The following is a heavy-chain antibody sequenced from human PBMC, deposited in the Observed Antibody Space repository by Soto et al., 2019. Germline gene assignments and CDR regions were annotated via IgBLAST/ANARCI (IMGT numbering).Heavy chain of an antibody. J-gene: IGHJ4*02. CDR1: GQSFSGHS. D-gene: IGHD1-1*01. CDR2: ISESGST. Sequence: QVQLQQWGAGLVKPSETLSLSCAVYGQSFSGHSWAWIRQPPGKGLEWIGEISESGSTYYNPSLKSRVTISTDTSQNQFSLQLNSVTAADTAAYFCARGSGIVALPGELEDVNYDFWGQGTLVNVSS. V-gene: IGHV4-34*01. CDR3: ARGSGIVALPGELEDVNYDF.